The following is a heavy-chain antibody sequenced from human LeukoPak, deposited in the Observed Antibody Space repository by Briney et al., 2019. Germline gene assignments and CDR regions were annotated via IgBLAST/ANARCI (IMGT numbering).Heavy chain of an antibody. Sequence: SVKVSCKASGGTFSSYAISWVRQAPGQGLEWMGRIIPIFGTANYAQKFQGRVTITTDESTSTAYMELSSLRSEDTAVYYCATLEIFGVVEYNDYWGQGTLVTVSS. D-gene: IGHD3-3*01. CDR2: IIPIFGTA. CDR1: GGTFSSYA. CDR3: ATLEIFGVVEYNDY. V-gene: IGHV1-69*05. J-gene: IGHJ4*02.